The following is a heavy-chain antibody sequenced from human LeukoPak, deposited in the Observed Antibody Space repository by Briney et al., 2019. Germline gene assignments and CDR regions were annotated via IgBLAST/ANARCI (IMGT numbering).Heavy chain of an antibody. CDR1: GFTFNNYG. Sequence: ASVKVSCKASGFTFNNYGISWARQAPGQGLEWMGWISAYNGDTHYAQKFQGRVTLTTDTSTRTAYMELRSLRSDDTAMYYCARDPSNTSGWYIYFDHWGQGTLVTVSP. D-gene: IGHD6-19*01. J-gene: IGHJ4*02. V-gene: IGHV1-18*01. CDR2: ISAYNGDT. CDR3: ARDPSNTSGWYIYFDH.